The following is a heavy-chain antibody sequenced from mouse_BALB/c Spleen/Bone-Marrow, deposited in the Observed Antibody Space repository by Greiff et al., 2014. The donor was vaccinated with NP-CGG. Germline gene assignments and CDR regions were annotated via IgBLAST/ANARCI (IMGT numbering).Heavy chain of an antibody. CDR1: GFNIKDYY. J-gene: IGHJ4*01. CDR3: ARGDGYAMDY. V-gene: IGHV14-1*02. CDR2: IGPENGNT. Sequence: EVQLQQSGAEIVRPGALVKLSCKASGFNIKDYYMQWVKQRPEQGLEWIGWIGPENGNTIYDPKFQGKASITADTSSNTAYLHLSSLTSEDTAVYYCARGDGYAMDYWGQGTSVTVSS.